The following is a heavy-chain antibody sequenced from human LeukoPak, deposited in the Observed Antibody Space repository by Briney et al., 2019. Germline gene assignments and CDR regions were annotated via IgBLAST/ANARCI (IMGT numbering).Heavy chain of an antibody. J-gene: IGHJ4*02. V-gene: IGHV3-53*01. Sequence: GGSLRLSCAASGFTVSSNYMSWVRQAPGKGLEWVSVIYSGVSTYYADSVKGRFTISRDNSKNTLYLQMNSLRAEDTAVYYCARVFSGWPRYWGQGTLVTVSS. D-gene: IGHD6-19*01. CDR3: ARVFSGWPRY. CDR2: IYSGVST. CDR1: GFTVSSNY.